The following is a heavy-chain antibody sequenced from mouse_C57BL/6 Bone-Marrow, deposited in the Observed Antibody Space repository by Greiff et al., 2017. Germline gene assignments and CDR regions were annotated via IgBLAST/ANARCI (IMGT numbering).Heavy chain of an antibody. V-gene: IGHV1-47*01. CDR3: ARGGNYGGYYCDY. Sequence: VQLQQSGAELVKPGASVKMSCKASGYTFTTYPIEWMKQNHGQSLEWIGNFHPYNDDTKYNEKFKGKATLTVEKSSSTVYLALSRLTSDDSAVYYCARGGNYGGYYCDYWGQGTTLTVSS. CDR2: FHPYNDDT. CDR1: GYTFTTYP. D-gene: IGHD2-1*01. J-gene: IGHJ2*01.